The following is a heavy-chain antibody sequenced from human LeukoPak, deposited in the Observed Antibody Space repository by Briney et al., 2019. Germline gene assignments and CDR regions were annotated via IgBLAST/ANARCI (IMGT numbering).Heavy chain of an antibody. CDR1: GGSFSGYY. J-gene: IGHJ5*02. CDR3: AATGTILGDWFDP. V-gene: IGHV4-34*01. D-gene: IGHD1-1*01. Sequence: PSETLSLTCAVYGGSFSGYYWSWIRQPPGKGLEWIGEINHSGSTNYNPSLKSRVTISVDTSKNQFSLKLSSATAADTAVYNCAATGTILGDWFDPWGQGTLVTVSS. CDR2: INHSGST.